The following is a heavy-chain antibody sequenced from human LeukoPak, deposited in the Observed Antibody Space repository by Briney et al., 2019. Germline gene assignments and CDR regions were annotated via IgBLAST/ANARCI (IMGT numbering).Heavy chain of an antibody. CDR3: ARATNDCSSTSCSLYYFDY. Sequence: SETLSLTCAVYGGSFSGYYWSWIRQPPGTGLEWIGEINHSGSTNYNPSLKSRVTISVDTSKNQFSLKLSSVTAADTAVYYCARATNDCSSTSCSLYYFDYWGQGTLVTVSS. CDR1: GGSFSGYY. D-gene: IGHD2-2*01. V-gene: IGHV4-34*01. CDR2: INHSGST. J-gene: IGHJ4*02.